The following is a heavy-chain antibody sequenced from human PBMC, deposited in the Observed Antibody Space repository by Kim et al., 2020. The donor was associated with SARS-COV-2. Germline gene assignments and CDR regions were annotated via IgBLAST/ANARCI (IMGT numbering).Heavy chain of an antibody. CDR3: ARVVAMVRGVIRGWFDP. J-gene: IGHJ5*02. D-gene: IGHD3-10*01. CDR2: INHSGST. V-gene: IGHV4-34*01. CDR1: GGSFSGYY. Sequence: SETLSLTCAVYGGSFSGYYWSWIRQPPGKGLEWIGEINHSGSTNYNPSLKSRVTISVDTSKNQFSLKLSSVTAADTAVYYCARVVAMVRGVIRGWFDPWGQGTLVTVSS.